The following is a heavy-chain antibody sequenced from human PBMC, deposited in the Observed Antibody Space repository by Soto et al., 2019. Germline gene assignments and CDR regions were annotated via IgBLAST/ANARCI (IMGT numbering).Heavy chain of an antibody. V-gene: IGHV4-59*08. Sequence: SETLSLTCTVSGGSISSYYWSWIRQPPGKGLEWIGYIYYSGSTNYNPSLKSRVTISVDTSKNQFSLKLSSVTAADTAVYYCASRYCTNGVCYFDYWGQGTLVTVSS. CDR2: IYYSGST. D-gene: IGHD2-8*01. CDR1: GGSISSYY. J-gene: IGHJ4*02. CDR3: ASRYCTNGVCYFDY.